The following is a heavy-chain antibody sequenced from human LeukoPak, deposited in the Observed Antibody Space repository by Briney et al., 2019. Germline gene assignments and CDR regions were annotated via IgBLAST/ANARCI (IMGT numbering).Heavy chain of an antibody. CDR2: IYSGGST. J-gene: IGHJ4*02. CDR1: GFTVSSNY. V-gene: IGHV3-66*01. CDR3: ARGKGEYSSSAGEFDY. Sequence: GGSLRLSCAASGFTVSSNYMSWVRQAPGKGLEWVSLIYSGGSTYYADSVKGRFTISRGNSKNTLYLQMNSLRAEDTAVYYCARGKGEYSSSAGEFDYWGQGTLVTASS. D-gene: IGHD6-6*01.